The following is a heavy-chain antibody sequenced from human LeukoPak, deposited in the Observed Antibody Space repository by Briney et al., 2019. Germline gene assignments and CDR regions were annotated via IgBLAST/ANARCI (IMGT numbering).Heavy chain of an antibody. Sequence: GGSLRLSCAASGFTFDDYAMHWVRQAPGKGLEWVSGISWNSGSIGYADSVKGRFTISRDNAKNSLYLQMNSLRAEDTAVYYCARPHHYDSSGIVATGSYWGQGNLVMVSS. CDR3: ARPHHYDSSGIVATGSY. J-gene: IGHJ4*02. CDR1: GFTFDDYA. D-gene: IGHD3-22*01. CDR2: ISWNSGSI. V-gene: IGHV3-9*01.